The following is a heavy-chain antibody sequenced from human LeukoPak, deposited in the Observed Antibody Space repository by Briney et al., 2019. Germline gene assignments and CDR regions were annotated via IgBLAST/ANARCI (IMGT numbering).Heavy chain of an antibody. Sequence: ASVKVSCKASGYTFTSYDINWVRQAAGQGLEWMGWTNPNSGDTGYVEKFQGRATMTRDTSITTAYMELSSLRSEDTAVYYCTRSGFGGGVHFDYWGQGTPVTVSS. J-gene: IGHJ4*02. CDR1: GYTFTSYD. CDR2: TNPNSGDT. CDR3: TRSGFGGGVHFDY. V-gene: IGHV1-8*01. D-gene: IGHD3-16*01.